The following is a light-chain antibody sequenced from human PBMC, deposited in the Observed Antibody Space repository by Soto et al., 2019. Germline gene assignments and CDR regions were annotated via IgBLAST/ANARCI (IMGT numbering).Light chain of an antibody. CDR2: EVS. CDR3: SSYTTNSTRV. Sequence: QSALTQPASVTGSAGQSITISCTGTSSDVGGYNYVSWYQQHPGKAPKLMIYEVSTRPSGLSNRFSGSKSGNTASLTISGLQAEDEADYYCSSYTTNSTRVFGGGTQLTV. V-gene: IGLV2-14*01. J-gene: IGLJ3*02. CDR1: SSDVGGYNY.